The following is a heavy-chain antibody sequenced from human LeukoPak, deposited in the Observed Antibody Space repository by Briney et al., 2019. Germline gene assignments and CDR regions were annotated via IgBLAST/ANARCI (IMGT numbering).Heavy chain of an antibody. D-gene: IGHD3-22*01. CDR1: GGSISSGGYS. Sequence: SGTLSLTCAVSGGSISSGGYSWSWIRQPPGKGLEWIGYIYHSGSTYYNPSLKSRVTISVDRSKNQFSLKLSSVTAADTAVYYCAREHDYYDSSGYYPEGFDYWGQGTLVTVSS. CDR3: AREHDYYDSSGYYPEGFDY. V-gene: IGHV4-30-2*01. CDR2: IYHSGST. J-gene: IGHJ4*02.